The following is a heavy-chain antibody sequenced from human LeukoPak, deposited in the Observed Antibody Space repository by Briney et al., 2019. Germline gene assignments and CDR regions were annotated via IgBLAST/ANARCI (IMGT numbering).Heavy chain of an antibody. Sequence: GGSLRLSCAASGFTFFTYWMTWVRQAPGKGLEWVANIKEDGRIKNYVDSVKGRFTISRDNAKKSVYLQMSSVRAEDTAMYYCASNNDWRFDYWGQGTLVTVSS. CDR1: GFTFFTYW. D-gene: IGHD3-9*01. CDR2: IKEDGRIK. CDR3: ASNNDWRFDY. V-gene: IGHV3-7*01. J-gene: IGHJ4*02.